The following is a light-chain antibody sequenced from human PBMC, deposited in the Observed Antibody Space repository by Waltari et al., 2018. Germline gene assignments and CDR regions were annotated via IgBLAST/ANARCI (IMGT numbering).Light chain of an antibody. J-gene: IGKJ5*01. V-gene: IGKV1-39*01. CDR3: QQSSSTPQST. CDR1: QSISSY. Sequence: DIQMTQSPSSLSASVGDRVPITCRASQSISSYLNWYQQKPGRAPKLLIYAASSLRSGVPSRFSGSGSGTDFTLTISSLQPEDFATYYCQQSSSTPQSTFGQGTRLEIK. CDR2: AAS.